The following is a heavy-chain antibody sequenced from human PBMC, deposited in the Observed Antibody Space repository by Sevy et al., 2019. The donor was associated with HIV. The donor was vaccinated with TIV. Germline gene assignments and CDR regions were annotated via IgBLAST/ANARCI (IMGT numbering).Heavy chain of an antibody. V-gene: IGHV3-15*01. CDR2: IKSKTDGGTT. CDR3: TVIHSSGYHDY. J-gene: IGHJ4*02. CDR1: GFTFSSYW. Sequence: GGSLRLSCAASGFTFSSYWMSWVRQAPGKGLEWVGRIKSKTDGGTTDYAAPVKGRFTISRDDSKNTLYLQMNSLKTEDTAVYYCTVIHSSGYHDYWGQGTLVTVSS. D-gene: IGHD3-22*01.